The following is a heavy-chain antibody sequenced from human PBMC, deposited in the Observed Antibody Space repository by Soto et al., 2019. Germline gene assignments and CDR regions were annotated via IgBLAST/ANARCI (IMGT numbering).Heavy chain of an antibody. CDR2: ISAYNGNT. CDR3: ARGSSRSSTSCCRDY. V-gene: IGHV1-18*01. D-gene: IGHD2-2*01. CDR1: GYTFTSYG. Sequence: ASVKVSCKASGYTFTSYGISWVRQAPGQGLEWMGWISAYNGNTNYAQKLQGRVTMTTDTSTSTAYMELRSLRSDDTAVYYCARGSSRSSTSCCRDYWGQGTLVTVSS. J-gene: IGHJ4*02.